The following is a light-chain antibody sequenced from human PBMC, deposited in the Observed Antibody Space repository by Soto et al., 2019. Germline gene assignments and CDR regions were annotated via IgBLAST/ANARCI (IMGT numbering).Light chain of an antibody. CDR1: QRITNS. CDR3: QQYNSYPYT. V-gene: IGKV1-5*01. Sequence: SVTLPCRASQRITNSLNWYQQKPGRAPNLLIYAASSLQSGVPSRFSGSGSGTEFTLTISSLQPDDFATYYCQQYNSYPYTFGQGTRLEIK. CDR2: AAS. J-gene: IGKJ5*01.